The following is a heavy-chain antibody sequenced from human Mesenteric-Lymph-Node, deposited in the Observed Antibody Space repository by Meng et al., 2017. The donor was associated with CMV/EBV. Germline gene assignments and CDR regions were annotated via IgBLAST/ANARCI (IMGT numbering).Heavy chain of an antibody. Sequence: ASVKVSCKASGFTFTSSAVQWVRQAPGQGLEWMGIINPSGGSTSYAQKFQGRVTMTRDTSTSTVYMELSSLRSEDTAVYYCARAEYSSSSAFDPWGQGTLVTVSS. D-gene: IGHD6-6*01. CDR1: GFTFTSSA. CDR2: INPSGGST. V-gene: IGHV1-46*01. CDR3: ARAEYSSSSAFDP. J-gene: IGHJ5*02.